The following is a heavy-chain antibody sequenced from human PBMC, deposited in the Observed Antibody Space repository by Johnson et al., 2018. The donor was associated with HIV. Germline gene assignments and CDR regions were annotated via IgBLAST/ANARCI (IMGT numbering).Heavy chain of an antibody. J-gene: IGHJ3*02. D-gene: IGHD5-12*01. CDR3: AREGLRHDAFDI. CDR2: ISWDGGNT. V-gene: IGHV3-43D*03. CDR1: GFTFDDYA. Sequence: VQLVESGGVVVQPGGSLRLSCAASGFTFDDYAMHWVRQATGKGLEWVSLISWDGGNTYYADAVKGRFIISRDNNKNSLYLQMNSLRAEDTALYYCAREGLRHDAFDIWGQGTMVTVSS.